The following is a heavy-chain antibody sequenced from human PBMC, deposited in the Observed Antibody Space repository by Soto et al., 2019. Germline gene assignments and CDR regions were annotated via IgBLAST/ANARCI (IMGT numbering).Heavy chain of an antibody. CDR2: ISHSGST. D-gene: IGHD3-16*01. V-gene: IGHV4-30-2*01. Sequence: QLQLQESGSGLVKPSQTLSLTCAVSGGSISSGNSYSWSWIRQPPGKVLEWIGSISHSGSTSYNPTLKGRVTMSVDKSKNQFSRNLSSVTAAAMAVYYCARAVAPYLGTWFDPWGQGTLVIVSS. CDR1: GGSISSGNSYS. J-gene: IGHJ5*02. CDR3: ARAVAPYLGTWFDP.